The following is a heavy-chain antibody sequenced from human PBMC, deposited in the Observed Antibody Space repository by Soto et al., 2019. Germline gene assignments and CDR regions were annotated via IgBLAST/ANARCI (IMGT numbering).Heavy chain of an antibody. CDR3: ARSYNFDEAAAGY. CDR1: GGTFSSYA. D-gene: IGHD6-13*01. V-gene: IGHV1-69*01. J-gene: IGHJ4*02. Sequence: QVQLVQSGAEVKKPGSSVKVSCKASGGTFSSYAISWVRQAPGQGLEWMGGIIPIFGTANYAQKFQGRVTITGDETTSTACKGVSSLRSEGRAVYYWARSYNFDEAAAGYWGQGTLVTVSS. CDR2: IIPIFGTA.